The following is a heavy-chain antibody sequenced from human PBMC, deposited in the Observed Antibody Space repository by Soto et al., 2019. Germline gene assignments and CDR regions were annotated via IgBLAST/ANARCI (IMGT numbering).Heavy chain of an antibody. CDR3: ARDLDRSGAYYTDF. D-gene: IGHD3-10*01. CDR1: GYTFPNYG. CDR2: ISAYKTNI. Sequence: QVQLVQSGAEVKKPGASVKVSCKAFGYTFPNYGITWVRQAPGQGLEWMGWISAYKTNIKYAQKFQGRVTLTTDTSTSTAYMELRSLRSDDTAIYYCARDLDRSGAYYTDFWGQGTLVTVSS. J-gene: IGHJ4*02. V-gene: IGHV1-18*01.